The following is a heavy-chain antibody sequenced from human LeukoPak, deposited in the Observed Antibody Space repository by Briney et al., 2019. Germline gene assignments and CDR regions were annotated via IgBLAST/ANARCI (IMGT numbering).Heavy chain of an antibody. J-gene: IGHJ5*02. D-gene: IGHD3-10*01. Sequence: GASVKVSCKASGYTFTGYYMHWVRQAPGQGLEWMGWINPNSGGINYAQKFQGRVTMTRDTSISTAYMELRRLRSDDTAVYYCASSPGGGHWFDPWGQGTLVTVSS. CDR1: GYTFTGYY. CDR2: INPNSGGI. V-gene: IGHV1-2*02. CDR3: ASSPGGGHWFDP.